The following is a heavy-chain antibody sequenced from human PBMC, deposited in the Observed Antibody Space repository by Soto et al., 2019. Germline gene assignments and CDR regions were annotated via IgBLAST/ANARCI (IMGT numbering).Heavy chain of an antibody. CDR1: DGSISSYY. Sequence: SETLSLTCTVSDGSISSYYWSWIRQPPGKGLEWIGHIYYSGSTNYNPSLKSRVTISVDTSKNQFSLKLSSVTAADTAVYYCARGDYNPYYFDYWGQGTLVTVSS. D-gene: IGHD4-4*01. V-gene: IGHV4-59*01. CDR2: IYYSGST. J-gene: IGHJ4*02. CDR3: ARGDYNPYYFDY.